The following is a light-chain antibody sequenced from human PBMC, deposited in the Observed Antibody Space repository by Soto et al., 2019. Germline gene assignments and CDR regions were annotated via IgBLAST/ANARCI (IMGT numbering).Light chain of an antibody. V-gene: IGKV1-27*01. CDR3: YNVRA. CDR1: QGISNY. Sequence: DIQMTQSPSSLSASVGDRVTITCRASQGISNYLAWYQQKPGKVPKLLIYAASTLQSGVPSRISGSGSGTDFTLTISSLQPEDDEKYYCYNVRAFGHGTKVEIK. J-gene: IGKJ1*01. CDR2: AAS.